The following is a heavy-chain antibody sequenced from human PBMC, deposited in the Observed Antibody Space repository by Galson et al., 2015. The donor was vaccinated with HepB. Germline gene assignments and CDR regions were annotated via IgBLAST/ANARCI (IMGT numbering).Heavy chain of an antibody. CDR3: ASSGLP. D-gene: IGHD6-25*01. J-gene: IGHJ5*02. Sequence: SLRLSCAASGFTFSTSWMHWVRQAPGKGLVWVSRIKSDGSNIVYADSVKGRFTISRDNAKNTLFLQMNSLRVEDTAVYYCASSGLPWGQGTLVTVSS. V-gene: IGHV3-74*01. CDR1: GFTFSTSW. CDR2: IKSDGSNI.